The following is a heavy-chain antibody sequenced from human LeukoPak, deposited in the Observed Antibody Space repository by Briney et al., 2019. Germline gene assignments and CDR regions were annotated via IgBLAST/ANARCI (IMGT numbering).Heavy chain of an antibody. Sequence: SETLSLTCTVSGGSISSYYWSWIRQPPGKGLEWVGDIYYSGSTNYNPSLKSRGTISGGKSKNKFSLKLSSVTAADTAVYYCARAVYYYDILTGYYRSGAFDIWGQGTMVTVSS. CDR1: GGSISSYY. CDR3: ARAVYYYDILTGYYRSGAFDI. V-gene: IGHV4-59*01. D-gene: IGHD3-9*01. J-gene: IGHJ3*02. CDR2: IYYSGST.